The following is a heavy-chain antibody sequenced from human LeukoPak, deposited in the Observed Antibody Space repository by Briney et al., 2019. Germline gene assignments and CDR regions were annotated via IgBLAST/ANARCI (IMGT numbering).Heavy chain of an antibody. CDR1: GGTFSSYA. V-gene: IGHV1-69*06. D-gene: IGHD4-17*01. CDR2: IIPIFGTA. Sequence: ASVKVSCKASGGTFSSYAISWVRQAPGQGLEWMGGIIPIFGTANYAQKFQGRVTITADKSTSTAYMELSSLRSEDTAVYYCARVPTVTTSWYFDLWGRGTLVTVSS. J-gene: IGHJ2*01. CDR3: ARVPTVTTSWYFDL.